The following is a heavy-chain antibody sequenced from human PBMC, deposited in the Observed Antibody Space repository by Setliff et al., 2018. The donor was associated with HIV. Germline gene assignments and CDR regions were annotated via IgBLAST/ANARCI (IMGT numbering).Heavy chain of an antibody. CDR3: ARVNDFWTAYKPFDY. Sequence: GGSLRLSCAASGFTFSPYWMHWVRQAPGKGLVWVSRINSDGTSTTYADSVKGRFTISRDNAKNTLYLQMNSLRAEDTAVYYCARVNDFWTAYKPFDYWGQGTLVTVSS. J-gene: IGHJ4*02. CDR1: GFTFSPYW. CDR2: INSDGTST. V-gene: IGHV3-74*03. D-gene: IGHD3-3*01.